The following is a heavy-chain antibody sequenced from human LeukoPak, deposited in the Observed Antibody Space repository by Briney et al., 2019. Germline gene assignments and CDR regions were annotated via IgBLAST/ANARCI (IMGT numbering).Heavy chain of an antibody. V-gene: IGHV1-8*01. J-gene: IGHJ6*03. CDR2: MNPNSGNT. Sequence: ASVKVSCKASGYTFTSYDINWVRQATGQGLEWMGWMNPNSGNTGYAQKFQGRVTMTRNTSISTAYMELSSLRSEDTAMYYCARGRWGGRYYYYYYMDVWGQGTLVTVSS. D-gene: IGHD1-1*01. CDR1: GYTFTSYD. CDR3: ARGRWGGRYYYYYYMDV.